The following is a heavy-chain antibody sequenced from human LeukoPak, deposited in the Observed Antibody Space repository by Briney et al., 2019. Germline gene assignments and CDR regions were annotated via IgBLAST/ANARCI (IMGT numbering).Heavy chain of an antibody. CDR2: ISSSSSTI. D-gene: IGHD6-6*01. V-gene: IGHV3-48*04. J-gene: IGHJ4*02. CDR3: ASGYSSSADDY. CDR1: GLTFSSYS. Sequence: PGGSLRLSCAASGLTFSSYSMNWVRQAPGKGLEWVSYISSSSSTIYYADSVKGRFTISRDNAKNSLYLQMNSLRAEDTAVYYCASGYSSSADDYWGQGTLVTVSS.